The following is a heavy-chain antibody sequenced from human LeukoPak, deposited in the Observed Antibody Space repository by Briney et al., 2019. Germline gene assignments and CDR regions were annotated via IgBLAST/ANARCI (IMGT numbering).Heavy chain of an antibody. CDR2: IKQDGSEI. Sequence: QPGGSLRLSCAASGFTFSTYWMSWVRQAPGKGLEWVANIKQDGSEIYYVDSVKGRFTISRDNSRNSLYLQMNSLRAEDTSVYYCARDKIVGPTALDYWGRETLVTVSS. J-gene: IGHJ4*02. CDR3: ARDKIVGPTALDY. D-gene: IGHD2-21*01. CDR1: GFTFSTYW. V-gene: IGHV3-7*01.